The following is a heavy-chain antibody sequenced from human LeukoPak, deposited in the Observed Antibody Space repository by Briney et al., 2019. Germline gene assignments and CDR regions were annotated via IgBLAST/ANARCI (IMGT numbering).Heavy chain of an antibody. CDR2: INSDGSST. V-gene: IGHV3-74*01. D-gene: IGHD1-26*01. CDR3: TRVQSGTPFDY. Sequence: GGSLRLSCAASGFTFSSYWMHWVRQAPGKGLVWVSRINSDGSSTSYADSVKGRFTISRDNAKNTVYLQMNSLKAEDTAVYYCTRVQSGTPFDYWGQGTLVTVSS. CDR1: GFTFSSYW. J-gene: IGHJ4*02.